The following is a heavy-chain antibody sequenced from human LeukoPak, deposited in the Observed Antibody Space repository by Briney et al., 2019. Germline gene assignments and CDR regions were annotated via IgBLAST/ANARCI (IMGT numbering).Heavy chain of an antibody. CDR2: INPNSGGT. CDR1: GYTFTGYY. J-gene: IGHJ4*02. CDR3: HDYDSQGFGY. V-gene: IGHV1-2*02. D-gene: IGHD3-22*01. Sequence: APVKVSCKVSGYTFTGYYMHWVRQAPGQGLEWMGWINPNSGGTNYAQKFQGRVTMTRDTSISTAYMEVSRLRSDDTAVYYCHDYDSQGFGYWGQGSLVTVSS.